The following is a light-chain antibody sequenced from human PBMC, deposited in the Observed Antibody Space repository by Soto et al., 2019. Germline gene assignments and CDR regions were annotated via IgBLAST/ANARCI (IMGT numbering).Light chain of an antibody. CDR3: QQYNNWPPDRT. CDR2: GAS. CDR1: QSVGSN. V-gene: IGKV3-15*01. Sequence: EIVMTQSPANLSVSPGERATLSCRASQSVGSNLAWYQQKPGQAPRLLIYGASTRATGIPARFSGSGSGTVFTLTISSLQSEDFAIYFCQQYNNWPPDRTFGQGTKVEIK. J-gene: IGKJ1*01.